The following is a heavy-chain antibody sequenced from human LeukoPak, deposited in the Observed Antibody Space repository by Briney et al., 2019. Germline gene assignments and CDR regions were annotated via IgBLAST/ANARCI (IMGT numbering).Heavy chain of an antibody. V-gene: IGHV4-39*01. Sequence: LETLSLTCTVSGGSINTSSYYWGWIRQAPGKGLEWIGSMYYTGTLYYNPSLKSRVTISVDTSKNQFSLKLGSVTAVDTAVYYCAKHEDIVTVPATSWFDNRDPGTLVTVSS. CDR1: GGSINTSSYY. CDR2: MYYTGTL. CDR3: AKHEDIVTVPATSWFDN. D-gene: IGHD2/OR15-2a*01. J-gene: IGHJ5*02.